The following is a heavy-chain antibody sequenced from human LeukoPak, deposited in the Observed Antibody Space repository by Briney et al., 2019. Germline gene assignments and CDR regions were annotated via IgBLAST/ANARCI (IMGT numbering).Heavy chain of an antibody. CDR3: VREEGY. CDR1: GFTFSSYG. V-gene: IGHV3-30*03. J-gene: IGHJ4*02. D-gene: IGHD1-26*01. Sequence: GGSLRLSCAASGFTFSSYGMHWVRQAPGKGLEWVAVISYGGSNKYYADSVKGRFTISRDNSKNTLYLQMNSLRAEDTAVYYCVREEGYWGQGTLVTVSS. CDR2: ISYGGSNK.